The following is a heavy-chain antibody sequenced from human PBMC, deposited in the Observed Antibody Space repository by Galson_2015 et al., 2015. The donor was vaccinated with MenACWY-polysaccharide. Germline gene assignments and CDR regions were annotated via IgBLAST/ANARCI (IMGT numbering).Heavy chain of an antibody. Sequence: SLRLSCAASGFTFTRYAMSWVRQAPGKGLEWVSAIRSSGTNTYYADSVRGRFTISRDNSKNTLYLQMNSLRAEDTAVYYCAKDSTEFWSVSALVDRWGQGTLVTVSS. J-gene: IGHJ5*02. CDR1: GFTFTRYA. CDR2: IRSSGTNT. V-gene: IGHV3-23*01. CDR3: AKDSTEFWSVSALVDR. D-gene: IGHD3-3*01.